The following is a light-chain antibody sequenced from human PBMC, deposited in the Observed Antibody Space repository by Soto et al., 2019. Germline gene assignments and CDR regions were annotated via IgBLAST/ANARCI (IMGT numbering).Light chain of an antibody. J-gene: IGKJ1*01. CDR2: AAS. CDR3: QQLNSYPRT. Sequence: DIQLTQSPSFLSASVGDRVTITCRASQGISSYLAWYQQKPGKAPKLLIYAASTLQSGVLSRFSGSGSGTEFTLTISCLQPEDFATYYCQQLNSYPRTFGQGTKVEIK. CDR1: QGISSY. V-gene: IGKV1-9*01.